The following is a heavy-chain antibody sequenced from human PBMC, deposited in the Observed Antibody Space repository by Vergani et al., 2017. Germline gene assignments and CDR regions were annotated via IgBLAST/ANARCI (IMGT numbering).Heavy chain of an antibody. D-gene: IGHD6-6*01. CDR3: ARSSSSFTHRLVSSRNTLGY. J-gene: IGHJ4*02. Sequence: QVQLVQSGAEVKKPGASVKVSCKASGYTFTSYAMHWVRQAPGQRLEWMGWINAGNGNTKYSQKFQGRVTITRDTSASTAYMELSSLRSEDTAVYYCARSSSSFTHRLVSSRNTLGYWGQGTLVTVSS. CDR1: GYTFTSYA. V-gene: IGHV1-3*01. CDR2: INAGNGNT.